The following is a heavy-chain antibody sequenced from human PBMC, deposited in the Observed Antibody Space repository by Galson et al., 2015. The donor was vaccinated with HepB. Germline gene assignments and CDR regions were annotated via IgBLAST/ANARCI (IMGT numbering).Heavy chain of an antibody. Sequence: SNYWMHWVRQVPGKGLVWVSRINSDGSSTTYADSVKGRFTISRDNAKNTLYLQMNSLRAEDTAVYYCARVPGGSGWFLGFDYFDYWGRGTLLTVSS. J-gene: IGHJ4*02. D-gene: IGHD6-19*01. CDR2: INSDGSST. V-gene: IGHV3-74*01. CDR3: ARVPGGSGWFLGFDYFDY. CDR1: SNYW.